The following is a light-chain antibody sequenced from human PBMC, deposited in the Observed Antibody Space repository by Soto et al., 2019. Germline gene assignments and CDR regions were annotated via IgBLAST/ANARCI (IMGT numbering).Light chain of an antibody. V-gene: IGKV3-15*01. CDR2: GAS. Sequence: EIVLTQSPATLSLAPGERATLSCRASQRVSSYLAWYQQKPGQAPRLLIYGASTRATGIPARFSGSGSGTEFTLTISSLQSEDFAVYYCQQYNNWWTFGQGTKVDI. CDR3: QQYNNWWT. CDR1: QRVSSY. J-gene: IGKJ1*01.